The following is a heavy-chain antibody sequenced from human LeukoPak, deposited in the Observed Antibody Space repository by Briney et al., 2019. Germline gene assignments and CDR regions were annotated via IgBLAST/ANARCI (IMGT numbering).Heavy chain of an antibody. CDR2: IKQDGSEK. CDR3: ARDSGSSGWYGTYFDY. V-gene: IGHV3-7*01. CDR1: GFTFSSYW. J-gene: IGHJ4*02. D-gene: IGHD6-19*01. Sequence: LSGGSLRLSCAASGFTFSSYWMSWVRQAPGKGLEWVANIKQDGSEKYYVDSVKGRFTISRDNAKNSLYLQMNSLRAEDTAVYYCARDSGSSGWYGTYFDYWGQATLVTVSS.